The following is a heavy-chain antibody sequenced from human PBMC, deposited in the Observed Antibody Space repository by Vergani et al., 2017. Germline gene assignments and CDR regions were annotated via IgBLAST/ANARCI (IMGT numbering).Heavy chain of an antibody. D-gene: IGHD2-15*01. V-gene: IGHV3-11*04. CDR2: ISSSGSTI. J-gene: IGHJ6*02. CDR3: ARETVVVVAAHYYYYYGMDV. Sequence: QVQLVESGGGLVKPGGSLRLSCAASGFTFSDYYMSWIRQAPGKGLEWVSYISSSGSTIYYADSVKGRFTISRDNAKNSLYLQMNSLRAEDTAVYYCARETVVVVAAHYYYYYGMDVWGQGTTVTVSS. CDR1: GFTFSDYY.